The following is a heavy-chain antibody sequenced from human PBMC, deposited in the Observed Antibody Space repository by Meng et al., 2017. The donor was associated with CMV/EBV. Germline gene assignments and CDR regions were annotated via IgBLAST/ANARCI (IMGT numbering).Heavy chain of an antibody. CDR1: GYTFTGYY. CDR2: INPDSGGT. CDR3: ARGVGGTLWHDY. J-gene: IGHJ4*02. V-gene: IGHV1-2*02. D-gene: IGHD1-26*01. Sequence: ASVKVSCKASGYTFTGYYMHWVRQAPGQGLEWMGWINPDSGGTNYAQKFQGRVTMTRDTSISTAYMELSSLRSDDTAVYYCARGVGGTLWHDYWGQGTLVTVPS.